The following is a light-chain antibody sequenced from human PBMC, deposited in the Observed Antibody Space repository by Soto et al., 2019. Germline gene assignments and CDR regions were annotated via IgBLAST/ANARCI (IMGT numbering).Light chain of an antibody. J-gene: IGKJ4*01. CDR3: QQRSNWLT. V-gene: IGKV3-11*01. CDR1: QSVSSY. Sequence: PGESATLSCRASQSVSSYLAWYQQKPGQAPRLLIYDASNRATGIPARFSGSGSGTDFTLTISSLEPEDFAVYYCQQRSNWLTFGGGTRWIS. CDR2: DAS.